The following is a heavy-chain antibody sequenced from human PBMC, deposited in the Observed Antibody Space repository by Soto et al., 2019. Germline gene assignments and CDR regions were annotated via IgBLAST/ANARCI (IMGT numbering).Heavy chain of an antibody. CDR3: ARSLWGSFRFSEPDF. J-gene: IGHJ4*02. CDR2: ISGSGEKT. Sequence: VHLVESGGGLVKPGGSLRLSCAASAFKFSDYYMSWVRQAPGKGLEWVSYISGSGEKTYYADSVKGRFTISRDNSKNTLYLQMNSLRGEDTAIYYCARSLWGSFRFSEPDFWGQGTLVTVSS. V-gene: IGHV3-23*04. D-gene: IGHD3-16*02. CDR1: AFKFSDYY.